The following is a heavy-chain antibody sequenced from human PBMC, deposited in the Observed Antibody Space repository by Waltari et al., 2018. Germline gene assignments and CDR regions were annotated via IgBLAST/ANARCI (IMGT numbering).Heavy chain of an antibody. CDR3: ARDPGPIVGAPDY. CDR1: GYSFPDYH. V-gene: IGHV1-2*02. D-gene: IGHD1-26*01. CDR2: INPKNGDT. J-gene: IGHJ4*02. Sequence: QVQLVQSGTEVEKPGASVKVSCPASGYSFPDYHLHWVRQTPGQGLEWLGWINPKNGDTGYAQNFLGRVTMTRDTSINTVYMDLSGLRSDDTAVFYCARDPGPIVGAPDYWGQGTLVTVSS.